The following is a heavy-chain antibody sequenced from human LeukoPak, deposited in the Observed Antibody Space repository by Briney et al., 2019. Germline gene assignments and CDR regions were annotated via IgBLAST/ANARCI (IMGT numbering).Heavy chain of an antibody. CDR1: GYTFTSYG. Sequence: ASVKVSCKASGYTFTSYGISWVRQAPGQGLEGMGWISAYNGNTNYAQKLQGRVTVTTDTSTSTAYMELRSLRSDDTAVYYCARAHSRGITMVRGAIFDYWGQGTLVTVSS. J-gene: IGHJ4*02. V-gene: IGHV1-18*01. CDR3: ARAHSRGITMVRGAIFDY. D-gene: IGHD3-10*01. CDR2: ISAYNGNT.